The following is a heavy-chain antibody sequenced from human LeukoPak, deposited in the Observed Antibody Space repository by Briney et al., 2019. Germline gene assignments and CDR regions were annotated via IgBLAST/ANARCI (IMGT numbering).Heavy chain of an antibody. D-gene: IGHD3-22*01. V-gene: IGHV4-59*08. CDR1: NGSISRYY. CDR3: ARQSGYYDSSVDYYGLNV. CDR2: IYYSGST. J-gene: IGHJ6*02. Sequence: SETLSLTCTVSNGSISRYYWSWIRQPPGKGLEWIGYIYYSGSTNYNPSLKSRVTISLDTSKNQFSLKLNSVTAADTAVYFCARQSGYYDSSVDYYGLNVWGQGITVTVSS.